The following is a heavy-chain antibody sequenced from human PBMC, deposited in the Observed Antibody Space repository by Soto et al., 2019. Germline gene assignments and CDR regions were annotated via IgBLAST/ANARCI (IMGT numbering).Heavy chain of an antibody. D-gene: IGHD6-25*01. V-gene: IGHV3-23*01. CDR2: ISGSGGTT. J-gene: IGHJ4*02. CDR1: GFTFSNYA. CDR3: AKFFVETGSNSGWPWSFHY. Sequence: EVQLLESGGGLGQPGRSLRLSCAASGFTFSNYAMSWVRQAPGQGLDWVSAISGSGGTTYYADSVKGRFTISRDNSKNTLFLQMNRLRAEDAAVYYCAKFFVETGSNSGWPWSFHYWGQGTLVTVSS.